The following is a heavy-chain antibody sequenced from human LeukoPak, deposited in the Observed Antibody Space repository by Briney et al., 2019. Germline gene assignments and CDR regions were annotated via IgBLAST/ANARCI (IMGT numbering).Heavy chain of an antibody. J-gene: IGHJ4*02. V-gene: IGHV3-11*01. Sequence: GGSLRLSCAASGFTFSDYYMTWIRQAPGKGLEWISYISSDGTTIYYADSVKGRFTISRDNAKNSLYLQINSLRAEDTAVYYCARVPSPLSYIDSWGQGTLVTVSS. CDR3: ARVPSPLSYIDS. CDR1: GFTFSDYY. CDR2: ISSDGTTI.